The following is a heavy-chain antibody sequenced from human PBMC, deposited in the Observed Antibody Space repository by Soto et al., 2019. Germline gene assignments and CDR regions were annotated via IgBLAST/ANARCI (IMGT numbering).Heavy chain of an antibody. CDR1: GFTFSSYW. D-gene: IGHD2-2*01. CDR3: VRAECTSCYGFRH. Sequence: GGSLRLSCAASGFTFSSYWMHWVRQAPGKGLVWVSRINSDGSSTSYADSVKGRFTISRDNVKTSLYLQMNSLRVEDTAMYYCVRAECTSCYGFRHWGQGTLVTVSS. J-gene: IGHJ1*01. CDR2: INSDGSST. V-gene: IGHV3-74*01.